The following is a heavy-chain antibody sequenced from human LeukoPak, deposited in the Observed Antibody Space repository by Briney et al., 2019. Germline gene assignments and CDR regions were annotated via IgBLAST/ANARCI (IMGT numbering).Heavy chain of an antibody. Sequence: GGSLRLSCVASGFSFDGYAMHWVRQAPGKGLEWVPLINADGGRTYYADSVNGRFTISRDNSKNSLYLQMNSLRSEDSAVYYCATWAFYHGMDVWGQGTTVIVSS. CDR1: GFSFDGYA. J-gene: IGHJ6*02. D-gene: IGHD2/OR15-2a*01. CDR3: ATWAFYHGMDV. V-gene: IGHV3-43*02. CDR2: INADGGRT.